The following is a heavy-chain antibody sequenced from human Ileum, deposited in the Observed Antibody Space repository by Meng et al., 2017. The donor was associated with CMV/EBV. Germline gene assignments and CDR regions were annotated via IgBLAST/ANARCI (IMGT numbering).Heavy chain of an antibody. V-gene: IGHV4/OR15-8*01. CDR2: VFHSGAT. CDR3: GDPPAAY. CDR1: GVSLIGPNW. Sequence: TWSLTCVVCGVSLIGPNWWSWVRQPPGRGLEWIGEVFHSGATNYNPSIESRVTISIDISKRQFSLKLTSVTAADTAVYFCGDPPAAYWGQGILVPVSS. D-gene: IGHD6-25*01. J-gene: IGHJ4*02.